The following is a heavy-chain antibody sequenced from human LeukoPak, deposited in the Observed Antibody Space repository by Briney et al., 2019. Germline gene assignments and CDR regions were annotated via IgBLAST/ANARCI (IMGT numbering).Heavy chain of an antibody. D-gene: IGHD1-1*01. CDR1: GFTFSSYA. Sequence: GRSLRLSCAASGFTFSSYAMHWVRQAPGKGLEWVAVISYDGSNKYYADSVKGRFTISRDNSKNTLYLQMNSLRAEDTAVYYCAREGWNDGFDYWGQGTLVTVSS. CDR3: AREGWNDGFDY. CDR2: ISYDGSNK. V-gene: IGHV3-30*01. J-gene: IGHJ4*02.